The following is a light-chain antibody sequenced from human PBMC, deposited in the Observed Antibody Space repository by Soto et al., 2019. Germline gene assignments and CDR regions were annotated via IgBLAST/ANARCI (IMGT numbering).Light chain of an antibody. V-gene: IGKV3D-15*01. Sequence: EIVMTQSPATLSVSPGERVSFSCRASQSIRSNLAWYQHKPGQAPRLLISDASAGATGIPARFSGSGSGTEFTLTIHSLQSEDFAVYYCQQYDNWPVTFGGGTKVEIK. J-gene: IGKJ4*01. CDR1: QSIRSN. CDR2: DAS. CDR3: QQYDNWPVT.